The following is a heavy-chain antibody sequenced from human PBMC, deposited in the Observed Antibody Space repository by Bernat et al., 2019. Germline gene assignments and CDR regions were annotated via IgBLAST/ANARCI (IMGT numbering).Heavy chain of an antibody. CDR2: IYYSGST. CDR3: ARPNCSSTSCYALDAFDI. V-gene: IGHV4-59*08. CDR1: GGSISSYY. D-gene: IGHD2-2*01. Sequence: QVQLQESGPGLVKPSETLSLTCTVSGGSISSYYWSWIRQPPGKGLEWIGYIYYSGSTNYNPSLKSRVTISVDTSKNQFSLKLSSVTAADTAVYYCARPNCSSTSCYALDAFDIWGQGTMVTVSS. J-gene: IGHJ3*02.